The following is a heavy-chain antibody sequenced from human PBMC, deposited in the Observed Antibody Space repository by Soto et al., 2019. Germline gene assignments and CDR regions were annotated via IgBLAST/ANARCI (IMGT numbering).Heavy chain of an antibody. CDR2: INPSGGST. D-gene: IGHD2-2*01. CDR1: GYPFNDNH. Sequence: GASVKVSCKASGYPFNDNHIHWVRQAPGQGLEWMGIINPSGGSTSYAQKFQGRVTMTRDTSTSTVYMELSSLRSEDTAVYYCARTYCSSTSCPDNDAFDIWGQGTMVNVSS. J-gene: IGHJ3*02. CDR3: ARTYCSSTSCPDNDAFDI. V-gene: IGHV1-46*02.